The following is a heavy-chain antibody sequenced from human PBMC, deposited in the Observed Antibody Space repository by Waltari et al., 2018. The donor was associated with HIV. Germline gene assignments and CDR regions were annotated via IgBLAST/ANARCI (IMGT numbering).Heavy chain of an antibody. V-gene: IGHV3-21*01. CDR3: ARSPGIAATNLIDY. CDR2: IRSSSSYI. J-gene: IGHJ4*02. CDR1: GFTFSSYS. D-gene: IGHD2-15*01. Sequence: EVQLVESGGGLVKPGGSLRLSCAASGFTFSSYSMNWVRQAPGKGLEWVSFIRSSSSYIYYGDSVKCRFTISRDNAKNSLFLQMNSLRVEDTAVYYCARSPGIAATNLIDYWGQGTLVTVSS.